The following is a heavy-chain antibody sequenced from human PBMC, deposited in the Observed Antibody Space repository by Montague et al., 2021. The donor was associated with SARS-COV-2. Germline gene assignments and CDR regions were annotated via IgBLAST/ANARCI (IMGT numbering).Heavy chain of an antibody. CDR1: NASITTSNW. J-gene: IGHJ4*02. Sequence: SETLSLTCTVSNASITTSNWWTWVRRAPGKGLEWVGEIHHSGTLNYSPSLKSRVTISVDTSKNHFSLNLNSVTAADTALYFCARRIRITVFRGVPLTTHSLESWGQGIMVTVSS. V-gene: IGHV4/OR15-8*01. CDR2: IHHSGTL. D-gene: IGHD3-10*01. CDR3: ARRIRITVFRGVPLTTHSLES.